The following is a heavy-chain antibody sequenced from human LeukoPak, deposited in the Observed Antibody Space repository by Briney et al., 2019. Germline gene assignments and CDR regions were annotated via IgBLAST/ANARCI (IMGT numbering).Heavy chain of an antibody. V-gene: IGHV3-15*01. CDR3: TTDVGLTMIRGVIVY. D-gene: IGHD3-10*01. CDR2: IKGIGDGGAT. CDR1: GFTFTNAW. Sequence: GGSLRLSCVASGFTFTNAWMTWVRQAPGKGLEWVGRIKGIGDGGATNYAAPVKGRFTISRDDSKNTLYLQMSSLKTEDTAVYYCTTDVGLTMIRGVIVYWGQGALVTVSS. J-gene: IGHJ4*02.